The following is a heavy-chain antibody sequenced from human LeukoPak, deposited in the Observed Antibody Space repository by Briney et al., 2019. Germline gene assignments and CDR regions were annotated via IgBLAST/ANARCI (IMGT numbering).Heavy chain of an antibody. J-gene: IGHJ4*02. CDR1: GYTFTGYY. CDR3: ARDLSIAAAGALFDY. V-gene: IGHV1-2*02. D-gene: IGHD6-13*01. CDR2: FNPNSGGT. Sequence: ASVKVSCKASGYTFTGYYMHWVRQAPGQGLEWMGWFNPNSGGTNYAQKFQGRVTITRDTSISTAYMELSRLRSDDTAVYYCARDLSIAAAGALFDYWGQGTLVTVSS.